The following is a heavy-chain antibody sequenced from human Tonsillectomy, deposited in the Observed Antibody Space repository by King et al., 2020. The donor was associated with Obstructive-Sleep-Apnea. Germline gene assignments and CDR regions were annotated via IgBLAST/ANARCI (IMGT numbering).Heavy chain of an antibody. CDR1: GFSLSTSGVG. V-gene: IGHV2-5*02. CDR2: IYWDDDK. Sequence: ITLKESGPTLVKPPQTLTLTCTFSGFSLSTSGVGVGWIRQPPGKALEWLALIYWDDDKRYSPSLKSRLTITKDTSKNQVVLTMTNMDPVDTDTYYCAHRRSATYYFDYWGQGTLVTVSS. CDR3: AHRRSATYYFDY. D-gene: IGHD1-26*01. J-gene: IGHJ4*02.